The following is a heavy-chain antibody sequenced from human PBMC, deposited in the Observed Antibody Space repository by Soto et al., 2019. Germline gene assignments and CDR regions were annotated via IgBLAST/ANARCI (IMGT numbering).Heavy chain of an antibody. J-gene: IGHJ6*03. CDR2: IYYSGST. CDR3: AGQPLYGSGSPSTLYYYYMDV. V-gene: IGHV4-59*08. CDR1: GGSISSYY. Sequence: SETLSLTWTVSGGSISSYYWSWIRQPPGKGLEWIGYIYYSGSTNYNPSLKSRVTISVDTSKNQFSLKLSSVTAADTAVYYCAGQPLYGSGSPSTLYYYYMDVWGKGTTVTVSS. D-gene: IGHD3-10*01.